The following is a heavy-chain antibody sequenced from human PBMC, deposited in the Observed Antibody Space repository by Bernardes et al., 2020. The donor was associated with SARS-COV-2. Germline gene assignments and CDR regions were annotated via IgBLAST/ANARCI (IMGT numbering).Heavy chain of an antibody. CDR1: GFTFSTYW. CDR3: VRGPSDGHGRFEY. V-gene: IGHV3-74*01. J-gene: IGHJ4*02. Sequence: GGSLRLSCTASGFTFSTYWMHWVRQAPGTGLVWVSRINGDGSTTTYADSVKGRFTISRDNARNTLYLQMNSLRDEDTAIYYCVRGPSDGHGRFEYWGQGTLGTVSS. CDR2: INGDGSTT.